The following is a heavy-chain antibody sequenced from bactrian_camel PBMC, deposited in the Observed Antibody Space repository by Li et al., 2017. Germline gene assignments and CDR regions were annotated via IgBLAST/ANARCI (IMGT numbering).Heavy chain of an antibody. CDR1: GFTFSNNW. CDR3: ANLDRGQWWGGSWSADIPETNIASACY. J-gene: IGHJ4*01. D-gene: IGHD6*01. CDR2: ISSDGSNT. V-gene: IGHV3S6*01. Sequence: VQLVESGGGLVQAGGSLRLSCAASGFTFSNNWMHWVRQAPGKGLEWVSGISSDGSNTDYADSVKGRFTISRDTAKSTVHLQLNSLKTEGMAKNYCANLDRGQWWGGSWSADIPETNIASACYWGQGTQVTVS.